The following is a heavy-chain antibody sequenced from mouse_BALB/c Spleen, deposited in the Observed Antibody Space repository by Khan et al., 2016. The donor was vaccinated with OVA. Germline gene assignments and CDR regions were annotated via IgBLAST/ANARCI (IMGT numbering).Heavy chain of an antibody. V-gene: IGHV3-2*02. J-gene: IGHJ2*01. CDR2: ISYSGRT. Sequence: EVQLQESGPGLVKPSQSLSLTCTVTGYSITSDYAWNWIRQFPGNKLEWMGYISYSGRTSYNPSLTSRISITRDSSKNQLCLQLNSVTTEDTATYYCARSVTITTVVATDFDYWGQGTTLTVSS. CDR3: ARSVTITTVVATDFDY. CDR1: GYSITSDYA. D-gene: IGHD1-1*01.